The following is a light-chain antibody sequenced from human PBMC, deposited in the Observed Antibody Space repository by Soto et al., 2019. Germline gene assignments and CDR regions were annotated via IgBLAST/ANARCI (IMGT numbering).Light chain of an antibody. Sequence: EIVMTQSPATLSVSPGERATLSCRASQSVSSNLAWYQQKPGQSPRLLIYGASTRATGIPTRLSGSGSGTEFNLTTRRLQSEDFAVYYCQQYNNWPLTVGGGTKVEIK. CDR2: GAS. CDR1: QSVSSN. CDR3: QQYNNWPLT. V-gene: IGKV3-15*01. J-gene: IGKJ4*01.